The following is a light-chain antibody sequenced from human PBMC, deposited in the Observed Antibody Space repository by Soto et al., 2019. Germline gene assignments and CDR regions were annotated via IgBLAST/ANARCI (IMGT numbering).Light chain of an antibody. CDR1: SSDIGAYKF. Sequence: QSALTQPPSASGSPGQSVAISCTGTSSDIGAYKFVSWYQQHPGKAPKLIIYEVSIRPSGVPDRFSGSKSGNTASLPVSGLLAEDEADYYCSLYAGTNSVVFGGGTKVTVL. CDR2: EVS. CDR3: SLYAGTNSVV. V-gene: IGLV2-8*01. J-gene: IGLJ2*01.